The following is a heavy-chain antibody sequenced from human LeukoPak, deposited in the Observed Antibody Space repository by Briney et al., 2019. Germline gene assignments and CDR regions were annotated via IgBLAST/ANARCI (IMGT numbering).Heavy chain of an antibody. Sequence: ASVKVSCKASGYTFTSYYMHWVRQAPGQGLEWMGTINPSGGSTSYAQKFQGRVTMTRDTSTSTVYMELSSLRSEDTAVYYCARVRFDYYDSSGYYTFDYWGQGTLVTVSS. CDR3: ARVRFDYYDSSGYYTFDY. J-gene: IGHJ4*02. V-gene: IGHV1-46*01. CDR2: INPSGGST. D-gene: IGHD3-22*01. CDR1: GYTFTSYY.